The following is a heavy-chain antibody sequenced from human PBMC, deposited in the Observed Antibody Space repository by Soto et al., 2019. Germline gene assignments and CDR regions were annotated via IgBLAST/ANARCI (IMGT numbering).Heavy chain of an antibody. Sequence: QVQLQESGPGLVRPSETLSLTCTVSGVFLNNFFWRWIRQTPGKGLAWIGYVSQGGTATYWAQGETPASTPSLESRANISLDVPKNQFSLRLTSVTAADTAVYYCARDRGGITVSSRPLGEWFDPWGQGTLVTVSS. CDR1: GVFLNNFF. J-gene: IGHJ5*02. CDR3: ARDRGGITVSSRPLGEWFDP. D-gene: IGHD3-16*01. V-gene: IGHV4-59*01. CDR2: VSQGGTA.